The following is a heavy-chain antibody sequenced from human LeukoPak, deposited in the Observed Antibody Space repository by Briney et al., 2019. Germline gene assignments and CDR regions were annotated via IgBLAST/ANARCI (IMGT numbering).Heavy chain of an antibody. CDR3: AREGLAADRGKLIDC. V-gene: IGHV3-48*03. D-gene: IGHD6-13*01. CDR1: GFTFSSYE. Sequence: GGSLRLSCADSGFTFSSYEMNWVRQAPGKGLEWVSFISSSGSTIYYADSVKGRFTISRDNAKNSLYLQMNSLRAEDTAVYYCAREGLAADRGKLIDCWGQGTLVTVSS. CDR2: ISSSGSTI. J-gene: IGHJ4*02.